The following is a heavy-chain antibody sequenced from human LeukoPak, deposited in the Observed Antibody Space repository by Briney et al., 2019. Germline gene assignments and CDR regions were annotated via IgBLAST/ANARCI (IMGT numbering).Heavy chain of an antibody. CDR1: GFTFDDYA. CDR2: ISSSSSTI. Sequence: GRSLRLSCAASGFTFDDYAMDWVRQAPGKGLEWVSYISSSSSTIYYADSVKGRFTISRDNAKNSLYLQMNSLRAEDTAVYYCAREEPDIAAAGPGIDYWGQGTLVTVSS. J-gene: IGHJ4*02. CDR3: AREEPDIAAAGPGIDY. D-gene: IGHD6-13*01. V-gene: IGHV3-48*01.